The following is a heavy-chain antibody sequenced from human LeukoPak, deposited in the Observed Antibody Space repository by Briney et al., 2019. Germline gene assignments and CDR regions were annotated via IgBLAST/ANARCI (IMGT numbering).Heavy chain of an antibody. CDR1: GFTFSAYA. J-gene: IGHJ4*02. CDR3: AKERYGDYAFDY. Sequence: PGRSLRLSCVPSGFTFSAYAMHWVRQAPGKGLEWVALISFDGSNQYYPDSVKGRFTISRDNPKNTLYLQMNSLRADDTAVYYCAKERYGDYAFDYWGQGTLVTVSS. V-gene: IGHV3-30*18. D-gene: IGHD4-17*01. CDR2: ISFDGSNQ.